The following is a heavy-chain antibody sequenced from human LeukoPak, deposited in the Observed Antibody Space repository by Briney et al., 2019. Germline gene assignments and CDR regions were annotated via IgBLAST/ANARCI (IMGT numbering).Heavy chain of an antibody. J-gene: IGHJ4*02. V-gene: IGHV3-66*01. CDR3: ARDYRYYYGSGGYYY. D-gene: IGHD3-10*01. Sequence: GGSLRLSCAASGFTVSSNYMSWVRQAPGKGLEWVSVIYSGGSTYYADSVKGRFTISRDNSKNTLYLQMNSLRAEDTAVYYCARDYRYYYGSGGYYYWGQGTLVTVSS. CDR2: IYSGGST. CDR1: GFTVSSNY.